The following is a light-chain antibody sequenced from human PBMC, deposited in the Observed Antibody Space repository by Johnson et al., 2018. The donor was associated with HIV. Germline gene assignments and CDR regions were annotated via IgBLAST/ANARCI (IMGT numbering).Light chain of an antibody. CDR1: SSNIGNNY. CDR3: GTWKSSLSAGGV. Sequence: QSVLTQPPSVSAAPGQKVTISCSGSSSNIGNNYVSWYQQLPGTAPKLLIYENNKRPSGIPDRFSGSKSGTSATLGITGLQTGDEADYYCGTWKSSLSAGGVFGTGTNVTVL. CDR2: ENN. J-gene: IGLJ1*01. V-gene: IGLV1-51*02.